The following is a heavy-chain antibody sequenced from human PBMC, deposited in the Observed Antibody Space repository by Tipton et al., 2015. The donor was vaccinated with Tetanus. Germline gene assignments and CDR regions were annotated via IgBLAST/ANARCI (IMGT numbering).Heavy chain of an antibody. CDR1: GYTFTSYG. CDR3: ARGLRILRYFDWSTDHYFDY. CDR2: ISAYNGNT. J-gene: IGHJ4*02. Sequence: QSGPEVKKPGASVKVSCKASGYTFTSYGISWVRQAPGQGLEWMGWISAYNGNTNYAQKLQGRVTMTTDTSTSTAYMELRSLRSDDTAVYYCARGLRILRYFDWSTDHYFDYWGQGTLVTVSS. D-gene: IGHD3-9*01. V-gene: IGHV1-18*01.